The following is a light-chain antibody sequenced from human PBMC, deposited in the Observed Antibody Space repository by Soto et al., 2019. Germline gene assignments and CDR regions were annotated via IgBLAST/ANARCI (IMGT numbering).Light chain of an antibody. J-gene: IGKJ2*01. V-gene: IGKV3-15*01. CDR3: QQYNNWPPRYT. CDR2: GAS. CDR1: QSVSSN. Sequence: EIVMTQSPATLSVSPGERATLSCRASQSVSSNLAWHQQKPGQAPRLLIYGASTRATGIPARFGGSGSGTEFTLTISSLQSEDFAVYYCQQYNNWPPRYTFGQGTKLEI.